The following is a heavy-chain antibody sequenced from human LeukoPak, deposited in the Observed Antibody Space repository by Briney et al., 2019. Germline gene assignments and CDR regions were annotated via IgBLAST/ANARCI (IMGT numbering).Heavy chain of an antibody. J-gene: IGHJ5*02. D-gene: IGHD6-19*01. V-gene: IGHV3-30*02. Sequence: HPGGSLRLSCEASGFSFSSYGMQWVRQAPGKGLEWVAFIQNDGSKKYYADSVRGRFTISRDNSKNTLYLQMNSLRPEDTGVYYCAKDLGGWSNWFDPWGQGTPVTVSS. CDR2: IQNDGSKK. CDR3: AKDLGGWSNWFDP. CDR1: GFSFSSYG.